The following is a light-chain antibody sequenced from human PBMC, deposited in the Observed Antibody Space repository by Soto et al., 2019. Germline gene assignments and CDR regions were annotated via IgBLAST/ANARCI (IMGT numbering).Light chain of an antibody. Sequence: DIVLTQSPGTLSLSPGERATLSCRASQSVSSSYLAWYQQKPGQAPRLLIYGASSRATGIPDRFSGSGSGTDFTFTISRLEPEDFAVYYCQPYGSSPLTFGGGTKVEIK. J-gene: IGKJ4*01. CDR2: GAS. CDR1: QSVSSSY. CDR3: QPYGSSPLT. V-gene: IGKV3-20*01.